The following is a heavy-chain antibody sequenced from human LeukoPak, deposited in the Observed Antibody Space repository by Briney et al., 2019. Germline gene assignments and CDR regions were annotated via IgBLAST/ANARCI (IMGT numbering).Heavy chain of an antibody. CDR3: AKDLGPIAVAGTFIDD. J-gene: IGHJ4*02. CDR1: GHTSTTYA. CDR2: INAGNGNI. Sequence: ASVKVSCKASGHTSTTYAIHWVRQAPGQGLEWMGWINAGNGNIKYSQKLQGRVTITGDTSASTAYMELSSLRSEDTAVYYCAKDLGPIAVAGTFIDDWGQGTLVTVSS. V-gene: IGHV1-3*01. D-gene: IGHD6-19*01.